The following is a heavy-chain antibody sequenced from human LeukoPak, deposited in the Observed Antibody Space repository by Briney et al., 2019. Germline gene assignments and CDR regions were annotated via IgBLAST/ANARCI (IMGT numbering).Heavy chain of an antibody. CDR2: ISYDGDNS. Sequence: GRSLRLSCAASGFIFSSYAIHWVRQAPGKGLEWVAVISYDGDNSYYADSVKGRFTISRDNSKNTLCLQMSSLRAEDTAVYYCARPYSGFFAAFDIWGQGTMVTVSS. CDR1: GFIFSSYA. V-gene: IGHV3-30-3*01. CDR3: ARPYSGFFAAFDI. D-gene: IGHD3-10*01. J-gene: IGHJ3*02.